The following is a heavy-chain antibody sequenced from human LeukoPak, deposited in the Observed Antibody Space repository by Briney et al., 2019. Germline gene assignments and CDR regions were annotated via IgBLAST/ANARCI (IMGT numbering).Heavy chain of an antibody. CDR1: GFTFSSYA. CDR2: ISGSGGST. Sequence: GGSLRLSCAASGFTFSSYAMGWVRQAPGKGLGWVSAISGSGGSTFYADSVKGRFTISRDNSKNTLYPQMNSLRAEDTAVYYCAKGLCSTSCYSVPDHVWGQGTTVTVSS. J-gene: IGHJ6*02. D-gene: IGHD2-2*01. CDR3: AKGLCSTSCYSVPDHV. V-gene: IGHV3-23*01.